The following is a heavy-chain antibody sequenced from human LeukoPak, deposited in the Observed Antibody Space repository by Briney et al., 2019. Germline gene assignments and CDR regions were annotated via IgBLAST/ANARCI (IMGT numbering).Heavy chain of an antibody. CDR3: ATSSGWYTWFDP. V-gene: IGHV1-24*01. Sequence: GASVKVSCKXSGYTLTELSMHWVRQAPGKGLEWTGGFDPEDGETIYAQKFQGRVTMTEDTSTDTAYMELSSLRSEDTAVYYCATSSGWYTWFDPWGQGTLVTVSS. CDR2: FDPEDGET. CDR1: GYTLTELS. J-gene: IGHJ5*02. D-gene: IGHD6-19*01.